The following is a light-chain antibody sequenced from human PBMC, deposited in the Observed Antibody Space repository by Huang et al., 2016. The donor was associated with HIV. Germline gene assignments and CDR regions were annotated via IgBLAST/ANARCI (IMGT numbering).Light chain of an antibody. J-gene: IGKJ1*01. V-gene: IGKV3-11*01. Sequence: EIVLTQSPATLSLSPGERATLSCRASQSVSSYLAWYQQKPGQAPRLLIYEASNRATGSPARFSGSGSGTDFTLTISSLEPEDFAVYYCQQRSNWPWTFGQGTKVEIK. CDR1: QSVSSY. CDR3: QQRSNWPWT. CDR2: EAS.